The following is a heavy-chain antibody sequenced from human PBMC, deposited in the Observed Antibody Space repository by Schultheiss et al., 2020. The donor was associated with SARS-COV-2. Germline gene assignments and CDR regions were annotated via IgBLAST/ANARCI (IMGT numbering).Heavy chain of an antibody. CDR3: ASAAVDAFDI. CDR2: IYYSGST. CDR1: GGSFSGYY. Sequence: SETLSLTCAVYGGSFSGYYWSWIRQPPGKGLEWIGYIYYSGSTNYNPSLKSRVTMSVDTSKNQFSLKLSSVTAADTAVYYCASAAVDAFDIWGQGTMVTVSS. V-gene: IGHV4-59*12. J-gene: IGHJ3*02. D-gene: IGHD6-13*01.